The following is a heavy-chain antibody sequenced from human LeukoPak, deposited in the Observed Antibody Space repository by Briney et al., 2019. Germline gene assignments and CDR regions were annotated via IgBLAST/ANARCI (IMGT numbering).Heavy chain of an antibody. V-gene: IGHV4-38-2*02. Sequence: SETLSLTCTVSGYSISNGYYWGWIRQPPGKGLEWIATIYYSGSTYYNPSLNSRVTISVDTSKNQFSLKLTSVTAADTAVYYCVRRGGCSGGSCYSLYFDYWGQGTLVTVSS. CDR2: IYYSGST. J-gene: IGHJ4*02. D-gene: IGHD2-15*01. CDR3: VRRGGCSGGSCYSLYFDY. CDR1: GYSISNGYY.